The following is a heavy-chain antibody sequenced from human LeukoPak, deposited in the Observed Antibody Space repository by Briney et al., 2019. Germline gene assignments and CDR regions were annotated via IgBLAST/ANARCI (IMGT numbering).Heavy chain of an antibody. J-gene: IGHJ5*02. Sequence: GASVKVSCKASGYTFTSYYMHWVRQAPGQGLEWMGWINPNSGDTTYAQKFQGRVTMTRDTSTSTVYMELSSLRSEDTAVYYCARDKRDGGDTAMLGANNWFDPWGQGTLVTVSS. CDR2: INPNSGDT. CDR3: ARDKRDGGDTAMLGANNWFDP. D-gene: IGHD5-18*01. V-gene: IGHV1-46*01. CDR1: GYTFTSYY.